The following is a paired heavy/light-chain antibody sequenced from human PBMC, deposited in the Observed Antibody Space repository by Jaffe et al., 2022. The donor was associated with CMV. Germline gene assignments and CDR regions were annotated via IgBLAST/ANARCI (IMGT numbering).Light chain of an antibody. Sequence: EVVLTQSPATMSLSPGERATLSCRASQSVDSYLAWYQQKPGQAPRLLIFDASNRAPGIPARFSASGSGTDFSLTISSLEPEDFAVYYCQQRSNWPPMYTFGQGTKLEIK. J-gene: IGKJ2*01. CDR2: DAS. CDR1: QSVDSY. V-gene: IGKV3-11*01. CDR3: QQRSNWPPMYT.
Heavy chain of an antibody. D-gene: IGHD5-12*01. CDR3: ARSIVAVSPFEY. V-gene: IGHV3-66*01. Sequence: EVQLAESGGGLVQPGGSLRLSCAGSGFTVSQSYLSWVRQAPGKGLEWVAIIYSGGTTHYADSLKGRFTISRDNSKNTVYLQMNSLRAEDTAVYYCARSIVAVSPFEYWGQGTLVTVSS. CDR1: GFTVSQSY. J-gene: IGHJ4*02. CDR2: IYSGGTT.